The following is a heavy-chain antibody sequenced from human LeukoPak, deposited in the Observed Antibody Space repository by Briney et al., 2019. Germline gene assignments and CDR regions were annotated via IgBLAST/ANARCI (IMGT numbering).Heavy chain of an antibody. CDR3: AKDRDYYASLDY. CDR1: GFSFDDYA. CDR2: ISWNSGSI. D-gene: IGHD3-10*01. J-gene: IGHJ4*02. V-gene: IGHV3-9*01. Sequence: GGSLRLSCAASGFSFDDYAMHWVRQAPGKGLEWVSGISWNSGSIGYADSVRGRFTISRDDAKNSLYLQMNSLRAEDTALYYCAKDRDYYASLDYWGQGTLVTVSS.